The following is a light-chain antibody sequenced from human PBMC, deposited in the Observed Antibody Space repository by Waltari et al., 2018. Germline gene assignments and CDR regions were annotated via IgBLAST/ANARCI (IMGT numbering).Light chain of an antibody. CDR1: QGISSY. V-gene: IGKV1-8*01. CDR3: QQYYSYPRT. CDR2: AAS. Sequence: IRMTQSPSSFSASTGDRVTITCRASQGISSYLAWYQQKPGKAPKLLIYAASTLQSGVPSRFSGSGSGTDFTLTISCLQSEDFATYYCQQYYSYPRTFGQGTKVEIK. J-gene: IGKJ1*01.